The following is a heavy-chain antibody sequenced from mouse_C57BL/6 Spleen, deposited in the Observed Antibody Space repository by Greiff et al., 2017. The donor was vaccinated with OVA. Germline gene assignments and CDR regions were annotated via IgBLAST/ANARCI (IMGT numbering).Heavy chain of an antibody. Sequence: QVQLKQPGAELVKPGASVKLSCKASGYTFTSYWMHWVKQRPGQGLEWIGMIHPNSGSTNYNEKFKSKATLTVDKSSSTAYMQLSSLTSEDSAVYYCARDYGERAMDYWGQGTSVTVSS. CDR2: IHPNSGST. D-gene: IGHD1-1*01. V-gene: IGHV1-64*01. J-gene: IGHJ4*01. CDR1: GYTFTSYW. CDR3: ARDYGERAMDY.